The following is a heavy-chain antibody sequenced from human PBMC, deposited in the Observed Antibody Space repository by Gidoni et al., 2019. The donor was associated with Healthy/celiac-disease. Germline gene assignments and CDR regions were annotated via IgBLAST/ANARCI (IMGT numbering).Heavy chain of an antibody. CDR3: ARDITMVRGVIMGRPPPGY. CDR2: ISAYSGNT. CDR1: GYTFTSYG. J-gene: IGHJ4*02. Sequence: QVQLVQSGAEVKKPGASVKVSCKASGYTFTSYGISWVRQAPGQGLEWMGWISAYSGNTNYAQKLQGRVTMTTDTSTSTAYMELRSLRSDDTAVYYCARDITMVRGVIMGRPPPGYWGQGTLVTVSS. D-gene: IGHD3-10*01. V-gene: IGHV1-18*01.